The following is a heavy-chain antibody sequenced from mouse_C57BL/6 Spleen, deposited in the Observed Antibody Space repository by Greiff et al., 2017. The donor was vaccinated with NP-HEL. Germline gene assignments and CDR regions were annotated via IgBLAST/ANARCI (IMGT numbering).Heavy chain of an antibody. V-gene: IGHV1-15*01. J-gene: IGHJ2*01. CDR2: IDPETGGT. CDR1: GYTFTDYE. D-gene: IGHD5-2*01. CDR3: TRGEYVNYFDY. Sequence: QVQLQQSGAELVRPGASVTLSCKASGYTFTDYEMHWVKQTPVHGLEWIGAIDPETGGTAYNQKFKGKAILTADKSSSTAYMELRSLTSEDSAVYYCTRGEYVNYFDYWGQGTTLTVSS.